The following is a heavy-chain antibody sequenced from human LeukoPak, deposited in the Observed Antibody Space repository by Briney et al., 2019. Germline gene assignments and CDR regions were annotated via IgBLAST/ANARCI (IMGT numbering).Heavy chain of an antibody. D-gene: IGHD3-3*01. CDR1: GDSISSYY. J-gene: IGHJ4*02. V-gene: IGHV4-59*01. CDR2: IYYSGST. Sequence: PSETLSLTCTVSGDSISSYYWSWIRQPPGKGLEWIGYIYYSGSTNYNPSLKSRVTISVDTSKNQFSLILGSVTAADTAVYYCARVDTIFGVAIDYWGQGTLVTVSS. CDR3: ARVDTIFGVAIDY.